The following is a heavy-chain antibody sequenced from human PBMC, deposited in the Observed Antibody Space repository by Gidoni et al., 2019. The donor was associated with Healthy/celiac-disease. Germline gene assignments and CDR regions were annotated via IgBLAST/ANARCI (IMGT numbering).Heavy chain of an antibody. V-gene: IGHV1-69*06. CDR1: GGTFSSYA. CDR3: ARGVNYVFESDAFDI. J-gene: IGHJ3*02. Sequence: HVPPVQSGAEVNKPGSSVTVSCKASGGTFSSYAISWVRQAPGQGLEWMGGIIPIFGKANYAKKFQGRVTITADKSTSTAYMELSSLRSEDTAVYYCARGVNYVFESDAFDIWGQGTMVTVSS. CDR2: IIPIFGKA. D-gene: IGHD1-7*01.